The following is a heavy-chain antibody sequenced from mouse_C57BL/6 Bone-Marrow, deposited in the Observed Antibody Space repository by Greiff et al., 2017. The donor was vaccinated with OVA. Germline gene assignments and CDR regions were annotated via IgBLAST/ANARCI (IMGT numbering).Heavy chain of an antibody. CDR1: GYAFSSSW. CDR2: IYPGDGDT. V-gene: IGHV1-82*01. CDR3: ARGHYYGSSYVDWYFDV. J-gene: IGHJ1*03. Sequence: QVQLKQSGPELVKPGASVKISCKASGYAFSSSWMNWVKQRPGKGLEWIGRIYPGDGDTNYNGKFKGKATLTADKSSSTAYMQLSSLTSEDSAVYFCARGHYYGSSYVDWYFDVWGTGTTVTVSS. D-gene: IGHD1-1*01.